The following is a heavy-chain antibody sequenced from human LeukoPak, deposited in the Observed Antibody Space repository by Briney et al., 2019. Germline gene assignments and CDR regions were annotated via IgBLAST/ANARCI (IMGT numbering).Heavy chain of an antibody. D-gene: IGHD2-8*02. Sequence: GGSLRLSCAASGFTFSSYWMSWVRQAPGKGLEWVANIKEDGSEKYYVDFVKGRFTISRDNAKNSQYLRMNSLRAEDTAVYYCARGLGSTGGFFDLWGRGTLVTDSS. V-gene: IGHV3-7*01. CDR1: GFTFSSYW. J-gene: IGHJ2*01. CDR3: ARGLGSTGGFFDL. CDR2: IKEDGSEK.